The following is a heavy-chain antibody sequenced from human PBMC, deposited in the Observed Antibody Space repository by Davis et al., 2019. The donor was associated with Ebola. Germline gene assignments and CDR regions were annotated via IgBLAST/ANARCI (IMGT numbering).Heavy chain of an antibody. V-gene: IGHV3-13*01. CDR2: IGTAGHT. CDR1: GFTFSSYD. CDR3: ARGSGSGYDPKYYYGMDV. D-gene: IGHD5-12*01. Sequence: GGSLRPSCAAPGFTFSSYDMHWVRQATGKGLEWVSAIGTAGHTYFPGSVKGRFTISRANAKNSLYLQMHSLRAGDTAVYYCARGSGSGYDPKYYYGMDVWGQGTTVTVSS. J-gene: IGHJ6*02.